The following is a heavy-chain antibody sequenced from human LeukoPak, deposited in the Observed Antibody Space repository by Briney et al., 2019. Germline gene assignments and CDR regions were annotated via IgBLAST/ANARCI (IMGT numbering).Heavy chain of an antibody. J-gene: IGHJ3*02. Sequence: AGGSLRLSSAASGFTFSSYAVSWVRQAPGKGLEWVSAISGSGGSTYYADSVRGRFTISRDNSKNTLYMQMNSLRADDTAIYYCAKDLFGSGSYYNDGGGDIWGQGPMVTVSS. CDR1: GFTFSSYA. D-gene: IGHD3-10*01. V-gene: IGHV3-23*01. CDR3: AKDLFGSGSYYNDGGGDI. CDR2: ISGSGGST.